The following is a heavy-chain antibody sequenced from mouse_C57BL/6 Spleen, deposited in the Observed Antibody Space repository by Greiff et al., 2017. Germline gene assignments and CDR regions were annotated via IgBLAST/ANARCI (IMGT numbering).Heavy chain of an antibody. CDR3: ARVGGGYSFDY. V-gene: IGHV3-6*01. D-gene: IGHD2-3*01. Sequence: EVQLQQSGPGLVKPSQSLSLTCSVTGYSITSGYYWNWIRQLPGNKLAWMGYISYDGSNNYNPSLKNRISLTRDTSKNQFFRKLSAVTTEDTATYYGARVGGGYSFDYWGQGTTLTVSS. CDR2: ISYDGSN. J-gene: IGHJ2*01. CDR1: GYSITSGYY.